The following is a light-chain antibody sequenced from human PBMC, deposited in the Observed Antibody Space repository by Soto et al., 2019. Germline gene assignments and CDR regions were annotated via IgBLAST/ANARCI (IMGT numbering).Light chain of an antibody. V-gene: IGKV3-15*01. CDR1: QSISNN. Sequence: EIVMTQSPGTLSVSPGESATLSCRASQSISNNLVWYQQKPGQAPRLLMYGASTRATGIPARCSGSGSGAEFTLTISSLQSEDFALYYCQQYNQWPRTFGQGTKVEIK. J-gene: IGKJ1*01. CDR2: GAS. CDR3: QQYNQWPRT.